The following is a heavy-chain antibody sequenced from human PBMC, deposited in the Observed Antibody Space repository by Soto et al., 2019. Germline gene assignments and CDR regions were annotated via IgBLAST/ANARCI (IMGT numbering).Heavy chain of an antibody. J-gene: IGHJ6*02. D-gene: IGHD2-21*02. CDR3: TKQKGDSRTYNGMDV. V-gene: IGHV6-1*01. Sequence: QTLSLTFAISGDSVSSNSAAWNWIRQSPSRGLEWQGRAYYRSRWYYDSAVSVRSRITVNPDTSKNQFSLQLNSVTPEDTAVYYCTKQKGDSRTYNGMDVWGQGTTVTVSS. CDR2: AYYRSRWYY. CDR1: GDSVSSNSAA.